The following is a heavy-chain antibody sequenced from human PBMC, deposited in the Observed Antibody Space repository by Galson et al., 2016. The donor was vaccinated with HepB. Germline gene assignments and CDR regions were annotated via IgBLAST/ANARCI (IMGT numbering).Heavy chain of an antibody. CDR1: GGSITHYA. Sequence: SVKVSCKASGGSITHYAFSWVRQAPRQGLEWMGTIIPILPSPTYAHRFEDRVSITADESTSTVHMELRSLRSDDTAVYYCARGGYCGDGRCLPNWFDPWGQGTLVAVSS. CDR2: IIPILPSP. V-gene: IGHV1-69*13. CDR3: ARGGYCGDGRCLPNWFDP. D-gene: IGHD2-15*01. J-gene: IGHJ5*02.